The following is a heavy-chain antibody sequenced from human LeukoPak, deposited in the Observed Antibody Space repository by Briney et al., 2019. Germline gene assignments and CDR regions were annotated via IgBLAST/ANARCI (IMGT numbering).Heavy chain of an antibody. J-gene: IGHJ3*02. CDR1: GGSISSSSYY. Sequence: ASETLSLTCTVSGGSISSSSYYWGWIRQPPGKGLGWIGSIYYSGSTYYNPSLKSRVTISVDTSNNQFSLKLSSVTAADTAVYYCARPGYCSSTSCYRGGAFDIWGQGTMVTVSS. V-gene: IGHV4-39*01. CDR2: IYYSGST. D-gene: IGHD2-2*01. CDR3: ARPGYCSSTSCYRGGAFDI.